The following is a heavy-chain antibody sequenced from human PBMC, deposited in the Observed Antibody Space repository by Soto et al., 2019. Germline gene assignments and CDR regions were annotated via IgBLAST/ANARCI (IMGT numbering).Heavy chain of an antibody. CDR2: ISYDGSNK. CDR1: GFTFSSYG. V-gene: IGHV3-30*18. J-gene: IGHJ4*02. Sequence: GGSLRLSCAASGFTFSSYGMHWVRQAPGKGLEWVAVISYDGSNKYYADSVKGRFTISRDNSKNTLYLQMNSLRAEDTAVYYCAKIGYCSGGSCSYYFDYWGQGTLVTVS. CDR3: AKIGYCSGGSCSYYFDY. D-gene: IGHD2-15*01.